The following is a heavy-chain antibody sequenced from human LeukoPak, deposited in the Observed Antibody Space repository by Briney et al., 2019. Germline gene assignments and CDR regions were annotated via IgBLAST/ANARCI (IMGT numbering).Heavy chain of an antibody. CDR3: ARHRNDDYVYYYYYMDV. CDR2: IYYSGST. D-gene: IGHD4-17*01. J-gene: IGHJ6*03. CDR1: GGSISSYY. Sequence: PSETLSLTCTVSGGSISSYYWSWIRQPPGKGLQWIGYIYYSGSTNYNPSLKSRVTISVDTSKNQFSLKLSSVTAADTAVYYCARHRNDDYVYYYYYMDVWGKGTTVTVSS. V-gene: IGHV4-59*08.